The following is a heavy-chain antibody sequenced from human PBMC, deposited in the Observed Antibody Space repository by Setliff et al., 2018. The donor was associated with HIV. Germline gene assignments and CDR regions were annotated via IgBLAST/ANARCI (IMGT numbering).Heavy chain of an antibody. V-gene: IGHV3-9*01. CDR1: GFTFSNYA. J-gene: IGHJ3*02. CDR3: AKEYSYDSSGLPPDDAFDI. CDR2: ISWNSGSI. D-gene: IGHD3-22*01. Sequence: ALRLSCAASGFTFSNYAMSWVRQAPGKGLEWVSGISWNSGSIGYADSVKGRFTISRDNAKNSLYLQMNSLRAEDTALYYCAKEYSYDSSGLPPDDAFDIWGQGTMVTVSS.